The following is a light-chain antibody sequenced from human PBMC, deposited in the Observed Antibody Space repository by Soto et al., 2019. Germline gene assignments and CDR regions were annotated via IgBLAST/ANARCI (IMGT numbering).Light chain of an antibody. V-gene: IGKV1-5*01. CDR1: QSISSY. Sequence: DIQMTHYPSSLSASVGDRVTITCRASQSISSYLNWYQQKPGKGPKLVIYDASSLESGVPSRFSGSGSGTEFTPTISSLQPDDFASYYCQQYKSFPVTFGQGTKVDIK. CDR2: DAS. CDR3: QQYKSFPVT. J-gene: IGKJ1*01.